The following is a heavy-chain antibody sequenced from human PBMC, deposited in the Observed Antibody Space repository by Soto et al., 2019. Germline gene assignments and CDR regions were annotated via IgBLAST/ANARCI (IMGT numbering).Heavy chain of an antibody. CDR2: ISSSGGST. CDR3: AKGGEYSSSSY. CDR1: GFTFSRSA. D-gene: IGHD6-6*01. V-gene: IGHV3-23*01. Sequence: EVQLLESGGGLVQPGGSLRLSCAASGFTFSRSAMTWVRQTPGKGLEWVSSISSSGGSTYHAESVKGRFTVSRDNSKNTLYLQMNSLSADDTAVYYCAKGGEYSSSSYWGQGTLVTVSS. J-gene: IGHJ4*02.